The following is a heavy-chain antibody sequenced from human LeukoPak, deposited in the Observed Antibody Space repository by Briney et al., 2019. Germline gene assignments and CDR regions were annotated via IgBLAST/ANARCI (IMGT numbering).Heavy chain of an antibody. CDR1: GYTFTGYY. V-gene: IGHV1-2*06. CDR3: ARDAYGTSSWFPDY. Sequence: ASVKVSCKASGYTFTGYYIHWVRQAPGQGLEWMGRINPNSGDTNSAQKFQGRVTMTRDTSISTAYMELSRLRSDDTAVYFCARDAYGTSSWFPDYWGQGTLFIVSS. J-gene: IGHJ4*02. D-gene: IGHD6-13*01. CDR2: INPNSGDT.